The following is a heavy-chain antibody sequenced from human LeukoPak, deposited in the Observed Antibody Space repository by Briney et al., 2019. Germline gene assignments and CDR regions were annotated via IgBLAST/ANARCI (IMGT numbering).Heavy chain of an antibody. CDR1: GGTFSSYT. J-gene: IGHJ5*02. CDR3: AREGYCSSTSCYGRWFDP. V-gene: IGHV1-69*04. D-gene: IGHD2-2*01. Sequence: ASVKVSCKASGGTFSSYTISWVRQAPGQGLEWMGRIIPILGIANYAQKFQGRVTIAADKSTRTAYMELSSLRSEDTAVYYCAREGYCSSTSCYGRWFDPWGQGTLVTVSS. CDR2: IIPILGIA.